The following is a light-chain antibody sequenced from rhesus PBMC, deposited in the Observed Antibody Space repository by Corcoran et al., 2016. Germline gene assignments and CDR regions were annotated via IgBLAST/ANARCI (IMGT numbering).Light chain of an antibody. CDR2: KAA. Sequence: DIQMTQSPSSLSASVGDKVTITCRASQGISSWLAWYQQKPGKAPKLLFYKAASLQSGVPSRFSGSGSGTDCTLTISSLQPEDFATYYCLQYNSGPWTFGQGTKVEIQ. CDR1: QGISSW. CDR3: LQYNSGPWT. V-gene: IGKV1-21*01. J-gene: IGKJ1*01.